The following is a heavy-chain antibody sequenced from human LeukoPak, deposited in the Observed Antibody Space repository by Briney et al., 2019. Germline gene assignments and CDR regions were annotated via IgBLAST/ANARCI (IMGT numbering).Heavy chain of an antibody. CDR1: GYSFTGNY. CDR3: AREGHDIANGWYFDL. CDR2: INPNSGGT. D-gene: IGHD2-15*01. Sequence: GASVKVSCKASGYSFTGNYMHWVRQAPGQGLEWMGWINPNSGGTKYAQKFQGRFTMIRDTSISTAYMELSRLRSDDTAVYYCAREGHDIANGWYFDLWGRGTLVTVSS. J-gene: IGHJ2*01. V-gene: IGHV1-2*02.